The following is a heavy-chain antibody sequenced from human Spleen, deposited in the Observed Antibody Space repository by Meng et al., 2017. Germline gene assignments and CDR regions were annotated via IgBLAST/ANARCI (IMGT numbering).Heavy chain of an antibody. J-gene: IGHJ6*02. D-gene: IGHD4/OR15-4a*01. CDR2: IYRSGTT. CDR3: ARDDFGYHSTYYYYGMDV. Sequence: SETLSLTCTVPVYSVSSGYYWVWIRQPPGKGLAWIGSIYRSGTTYYNPSLKSRVTISLDTSTNQFSLNLTSVTAADTAVYYCARDDFGYHSTYYYYGMDVWGQGTTVTVSS. V-gene: IGHV4-38-2*02. CDR1: VYSVSSGYY.